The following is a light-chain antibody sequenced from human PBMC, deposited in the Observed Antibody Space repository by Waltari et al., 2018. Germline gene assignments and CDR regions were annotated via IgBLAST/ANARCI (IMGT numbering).Light chain of an antibody. Sequence: DIVLTQSPGTLSLSPGERATLSCRASQSVSGNHLAWYQQKPVQAPRPLIYGASSRATGIPDRFSGSGSGTDFTLTINRLEPEDFAVYFCQQFAGSALFGSALFGQVTKVEIK. CDR1: QSVSGNH. CDR3: QQFAGSALFGSAL. J-gene: IGKJ1*01. CDR2: GAS. V-gene: IGKV3-20*01.